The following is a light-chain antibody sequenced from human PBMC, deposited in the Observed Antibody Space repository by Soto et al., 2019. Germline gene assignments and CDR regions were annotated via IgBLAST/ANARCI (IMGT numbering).Light chain of an antibody. Sequence: QSVLTQAPSASGTPGQRVTISCSGSSSNIGVNYVYWYQQVPGTAPKLLVFDDNQRPSGVPYRFSDSKSGTSAVLAISGLRSEDEADYYCAAWDNSLSGRVFGGGTKLTVL. CDR2: DDN. V-gene: IGLV1-47*02. J-gene: IGLJ3*02. CDR3: AAWDNSLSGRV. CDR1: SSNIGVNY.